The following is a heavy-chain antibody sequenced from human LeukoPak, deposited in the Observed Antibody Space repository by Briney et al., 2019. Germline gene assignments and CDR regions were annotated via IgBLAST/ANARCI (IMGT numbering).Heavy chain of an antibody. D-gene: IGHD3-10*01. Sequence: VASVTVSCKASGYTFSSYDINWVREAAGQGLEWMGWMNPISGSTGYAENFQGRVTMTRDTSITTAFMELSNLRSDDTAIYYCARVKRFPTVCFRLWGRETVVSVSS. CDR3: ARVKRFPTVCFRL. CDR2: MNPISGST. CDR1: GYTFSSYD. V-gene: IGHV1-8*01. J-gene: IGHJ4*02.